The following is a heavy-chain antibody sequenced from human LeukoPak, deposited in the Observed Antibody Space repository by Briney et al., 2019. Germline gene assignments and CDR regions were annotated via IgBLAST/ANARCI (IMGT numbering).Heavy chain of an antibody. Sequence: GGSLRLSCAASGFTFSSYWMTWVRQAPGRGLEWVSGISGRDASTYYADSVKGRFTISRDNSKNMLYLQMNSLRAEDTAVYYCARAGNIRFDYWGQGTLVTVSS. CDR3: ARAGNIRFDY. V-gene: IGHV3-23*01. J-gene: IGHJ4*02. CDR2: ISGRDAST. CDR1: GFTFSSYW. D-gene: IGHD2/OR15-2a*01.